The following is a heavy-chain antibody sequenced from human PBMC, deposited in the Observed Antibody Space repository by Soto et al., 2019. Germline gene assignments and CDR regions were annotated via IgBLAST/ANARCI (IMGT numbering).Heavy chain of an antibody. CDR2: IYYTGST. J-gene: IGHJ4*02. V-gene: IGHV4-39*07. D-gene: IGHD3-3*01. Sequence: SETLSLTCTVSGGSIGGSDYFWGWIRQPPGKRLEWIGTIYYTGSTYYNPSLQSRVTMSVDTSKNQFSLKLSSVTAADTAVYYCARAGWGFWEGEFDYWGRGPLVPVSS. CDR1: GGSIGGSDYF. CDR3: ARAGWGFWEGEFDY.